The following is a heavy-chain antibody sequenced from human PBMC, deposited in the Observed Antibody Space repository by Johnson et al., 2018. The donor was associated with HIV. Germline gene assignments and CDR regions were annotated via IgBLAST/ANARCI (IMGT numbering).Heavy chain of an antibody. D-gene: IGHD3-3*01. Sequence: QVQLVESGGGVVQPGRSLRLSCAASGFTFSSNPMHWVRQAPGKGLEWVAVMSFDGSNKYYADSVKGRFTISRDNSKNTLYLQMNSLRAEDTAVYYCAKGGPVLQFLEWLPGRAFDIWGQGTIVTVSS. CDR1: GFTFSSNP. CDR3: AKGGPVLQFLEWLPGRAFDI. J-gene: IGHJ3*02. CDR2: MSFDGSNK. V-gene: IGHV3-30*18.